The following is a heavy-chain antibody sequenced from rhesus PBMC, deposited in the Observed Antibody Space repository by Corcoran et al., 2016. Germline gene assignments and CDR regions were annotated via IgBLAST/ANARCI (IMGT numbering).Heavy chain of an antibody. D-gene: IGHD6-37*01. CDR3: SGGWSGNY. CDR1: GCTFSDPA. J-gene: IGHJ4*01. CDR2: ITSKSNDYET. V-gene: IGHV3-118*01. Sequence: EVQLVESGGGVVQPGGSLRLSCAASGCTFSDPAMHRVRQASGKGLEWVGRITSKSNDYETGYAASVKGRFTISRDDSKNTAYLQMNSLKTEDTAVYHCSGGWSGNYWGQGVLVTVSS.